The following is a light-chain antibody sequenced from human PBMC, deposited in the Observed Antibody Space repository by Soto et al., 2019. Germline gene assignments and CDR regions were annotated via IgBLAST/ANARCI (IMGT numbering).Light chain of an antibody. CDR2: DAS. V-gene: IGKV1-5*01. J-gene: IGKJ1*01. CDR3: QQYNSYSPWT. Sequence: IQMTHSPSTLSVSVGDRVTLTCRASQSISSWLAWYQQKPGKAPKLLIYDASSLESGVPSRFSGSGSGTEFTLTISSLQPDEFATYYCQQYNSYSPWTFGQGTKVDIK. CDR1: QSISSW.